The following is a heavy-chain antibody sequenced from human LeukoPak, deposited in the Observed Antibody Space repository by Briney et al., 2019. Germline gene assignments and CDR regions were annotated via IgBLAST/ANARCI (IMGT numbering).Heavy chain of an antibody. Sequence: GGSLGLSCAASGFTFSSYAMSWVRQAPGKGLEWVAVISYDGSNKYYADSVKGRFTISRDNSKNTLYLQMNSLRAEDTAVYYCARSIAAAGTYIDYWGQGTLVTVSS. V-gene: IGHV3-30-3*01. CDR3: ARSIAAAGTYIDY. D-gene: IGHD6-13*01. J-gene: IGHJ4*02. CDR2: ISYDGSNK. CDR1: GFTFSSYA.